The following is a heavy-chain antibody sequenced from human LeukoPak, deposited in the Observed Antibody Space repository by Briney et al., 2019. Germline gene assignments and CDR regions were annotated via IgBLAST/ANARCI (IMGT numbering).Heavy chain of an antibody. CDR3: ARADFWSGYLDY. CDR2: IYTSGSA. V-gene: IGHV4-61*02. J-gene: IGHJ4*02. D-gene: IGHD3-3*01. CDR1: GGSISSGSYY. Sequence: EPSETLSLTCTVSGGSISSGSYYWSWIRQPAGKGLEWIGRIYTSGSANYNPSLKSRVTISVDTSKNQFSLKLSSVTAADTAVYYCARADFWSGYLDYWGQGTLVTVSS.